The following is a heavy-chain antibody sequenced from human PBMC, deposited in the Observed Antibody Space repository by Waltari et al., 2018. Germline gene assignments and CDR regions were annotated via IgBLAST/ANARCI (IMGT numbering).Heavy chain of an antibody. D-gene: IGHD1-26*01. J-gene: IGHJ5*02. Sequence: EVQLVQSGAEVKKPGATVKISCKTSGYNFSDYYIHWVQQAPGKGLTWMGRLDPEVGETLYGPKCQGRLTITADTSTYTAYMELSNLESDDTAIYFCTRGPVGYTDGFHPWGQGTVVTVSS. CDR1: GYNFSDYY. CDR2: LDPEVGET. CDR3: TRGPVGYTDGFHP. V-gene: IGHV1-69-2*01.